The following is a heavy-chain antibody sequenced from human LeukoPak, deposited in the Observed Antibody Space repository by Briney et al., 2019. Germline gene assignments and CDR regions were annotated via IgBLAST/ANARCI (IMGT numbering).Heavy chain of an antibody. CDR3: ARGYCSRSSCYDYFDY. CDR2: LYGGGNT. D-gene: IGHD2-2*01. CDR1: GLTLSSNH. V-gene: IGHV3-53*01. J-gene: IGHJ4*02. Sequence: GGSLRLFCAASGLTLSSNHMSWVPQAPGKGLEWVSVLYGGGNTYHPDSVKGRFTISRDNPKNTLYLQMNSLRAEDTAVYYCARGYCSRSSCYDYFDYWGQGTLVTVSS.